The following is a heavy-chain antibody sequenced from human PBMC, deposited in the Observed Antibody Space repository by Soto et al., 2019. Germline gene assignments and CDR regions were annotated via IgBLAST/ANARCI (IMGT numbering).Heavy chain of an antibody. J-gene: IGHJ6*02. CDR2: IFSDNEI. D-gene: IGHD4-17*01. V-gene: IGHV2-26*01. CDR1: GFSLTTGKMG. Sequence: KESGPALVKPTETLTLTCTVSGFSLTTGKMGVSWIRQPPGKALEWLAHIFSDNEISYSTSLQGRLTISKDTSGSQVVLSMTNVDPVDTATYYCARMNVDSYQFYYAMDVWGQGTTVTVSS. CDR3: ARMNVDSYQFYYAMDV.